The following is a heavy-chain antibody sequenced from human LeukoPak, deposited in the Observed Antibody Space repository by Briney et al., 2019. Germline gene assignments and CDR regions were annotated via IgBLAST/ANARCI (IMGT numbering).Heavy chain of an antibody. V-gene: IGHV3-66*01. D-gene: IGHD2/OR15-2a*01. J-gene: IGHJ4*02. CDR2: IYSGGGT. CDR3: ARGHNRYYFDY. Sequence: GGSLRLSCAASGFTVSSNYINWVRQAPGKGLEWVSVIYSGGGTNSADSVKGRFTISRDNSKNTLYLQMNSLRAEDTAVYFCARGHNRYYFDYWGQGTLVTVSS. CDR1: GFTVSSNY.